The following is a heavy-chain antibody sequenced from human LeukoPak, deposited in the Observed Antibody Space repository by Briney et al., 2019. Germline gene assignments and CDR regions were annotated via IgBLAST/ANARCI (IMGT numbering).Heavy chain of an antibody. CDR1: GGSISSYY. CDR3: ASGGYYSYYYYYMDV. CDR2: IYYSGST. J-gene: IGHJ6*03. D-gene: IGHD3-22*01. Sequence: SETLSLTCTVSGGSISSYYWSWIRQPPGKGLEWIGYIYYSGSTNYNPSLKSRVTISVDTSKNQFSLKLSSVTAADTAVYYCASGGYYSYYYYYMDVWGKGTTVTVSS. V-gene: IGHV4-59*01.